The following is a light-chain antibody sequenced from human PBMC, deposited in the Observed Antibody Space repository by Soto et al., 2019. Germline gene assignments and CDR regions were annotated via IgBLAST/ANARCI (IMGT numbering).Light chain of an antibody. CDR1: SREFGSYNL. V-gene: IGLV2-23*02. CDR3: CSYAGSSSHYV. Sequence: QSALTQPASVSGSPGQSITISCTGNSREFGSYNLVSWYQQHPGKAPKLMIYEVSKRPSGVSNRFSGSKSGNTASLTISGLQAEDEADYYCCSYAGSSSHYVFGTGTKVTVL. J-gene: IGLJ1*01. CDR2: EVS.